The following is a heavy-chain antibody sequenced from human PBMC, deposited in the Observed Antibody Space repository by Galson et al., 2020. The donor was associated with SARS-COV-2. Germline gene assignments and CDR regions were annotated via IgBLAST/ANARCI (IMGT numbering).Heavy chain of an antibody. CDR2: ISYDGSNK. Sequence: QLGESLKISCAASGFTFSSYGMHWVRQAPGKGLEWVAVISYDGSNKYYADSVKGRFTISRDNSKNTLYLQMNSLRAEDTAVYYCAKDSGWNSGWLGLGYWGQGTLVTVSS. V-gene: IGHV3-30*18. D-gene: IGHD6-19*01. CDR3: AKDSGWNSGWLGLGY. J-gene: IGHJ4*02. CDR1: GFTFSSYG.